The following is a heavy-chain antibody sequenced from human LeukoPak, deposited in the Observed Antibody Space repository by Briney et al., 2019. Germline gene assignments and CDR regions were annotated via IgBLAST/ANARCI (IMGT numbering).Heavy chain of an antibody. Sequence: GGSLRLSCAASGFTFSNYEMNWVRQAPGKGLEWVSYISSSGSTIYYADSVKGRFTISRDNAKNSLYLQMNSLRAEDTAVYYCAKEGFSKQWLAYFDYWGQGTLVIVSS. CDR3: AKEGFSKQWLAYFDY. CDR2: ISSSGSTI. D-gene: IGHD6-19*01. V-gene: IGHV3-48*03. J-gene: IGHJ4*02. CDR1: GFTFSNYE.